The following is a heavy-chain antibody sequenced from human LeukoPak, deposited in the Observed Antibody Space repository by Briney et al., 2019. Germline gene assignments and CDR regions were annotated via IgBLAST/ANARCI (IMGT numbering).Heavy chain of an antibody. V-gene: IGHV4-59*01. CDR1: GGSINSYY. J-gene: IGHJ4*02. CDR3: ARGQSGWYVLDY. D-gene: IGHD6-19*01. CDR2: IYHSGST. Sequence: SETLSLTCTVSGGSINSYYWSWIRQPPGKGLEWIGYIYHSGSTNYNPSLKSRVTMSVDTSTNQFSLKLTSVTAADTAVYYCARGQSGWYVLDYWGQGTLVTVSS.